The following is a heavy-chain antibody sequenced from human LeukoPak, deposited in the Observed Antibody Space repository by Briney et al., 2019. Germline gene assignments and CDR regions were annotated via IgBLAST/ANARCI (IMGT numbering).Heavy chain of an antibody. V-gene: IGHV4-34*01. J-gene: IGHJ3*02. D-gene: IGHD2-15*01. CDR3: ARVCSGGSCSYAFDI. CDR2: INHSGST. CDR1: GGSFSGYY. Sequence: SETLSLTCAVYGGSFSGYYWSWIRQPPGKGLEWIGEINHSGSTNYNPSLKSRVTISVDTSKNQFSLKLSSVTAADTAVYYCARVCSGGSCSYAFDIWGQGTMVTVSS.